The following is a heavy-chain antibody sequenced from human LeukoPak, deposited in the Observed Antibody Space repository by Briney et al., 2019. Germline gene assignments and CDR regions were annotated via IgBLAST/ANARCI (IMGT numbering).Heavy chain of an antibody. CDR1: GYTFTSYY. V-gene: IGHV1-46*01. CDR2: INPSGGST. D-gene: IGHD4-17*01. J-gene: IGHJ3*02. Sequence: ASVKVSCKASGYTFTSYYMHWVRQAPGQGPEWMGIINPSGGSTSYAQKFQGRVTMTRDTSTSTVYMELSSLRSEDTAVYYCASFYGFGDYDLDAFDIWGQGTMVTVSS. CDR3: ASFYGFGDYDLDAFDI.